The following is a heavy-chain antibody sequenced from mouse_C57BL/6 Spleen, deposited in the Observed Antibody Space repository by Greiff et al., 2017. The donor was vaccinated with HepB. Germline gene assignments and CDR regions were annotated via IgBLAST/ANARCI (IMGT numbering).Heavy chain of an antibody. J-gene: IGHJ4*01. D-gene: IGHD4-1*01. CDR1: GYTFTDYY. CDR3: AKLGHVYYYAMDY. Sequence: VQLQQSGPVLVKPGASVKMSCKASGYTFTDYYMNWVKQSHGKSLVWIGVIDPYNGGTSYNQKFKGKATLTVDKSSSTAYMELNSLTSEDSAVYYCAKLGHVYYYAMDYWGQGTSVTVSS. CDR2: IDPYNGGT. V-gene: IGHV1-19*01.